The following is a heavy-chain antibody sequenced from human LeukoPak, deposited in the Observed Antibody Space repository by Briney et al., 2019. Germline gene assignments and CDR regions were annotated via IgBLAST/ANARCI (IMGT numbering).Heavy chain of an antibody. V-gene: IGHV4-30-4*01. CDR2: IYYSGST. J-gene: IGHJ4*02. Sequence: SQTLSLTCNVSGGSISSGDKYWSWIRQPPGKGLEWIGYIYYSGSTYYNPSLKSRLTISVDTSENQFSLHLTSVTAADTAVYFCARVTRWAGLDFWGQGTLVIVSS. D-gene: IGHD2-21*02. CDR1: GGSISSGDKY. CDR3: ARVTRWAGLDF.